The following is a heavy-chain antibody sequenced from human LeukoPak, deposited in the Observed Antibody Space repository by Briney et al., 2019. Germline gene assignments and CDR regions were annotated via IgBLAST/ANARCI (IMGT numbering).Heavy chain of an antibody. V-gene: IGHV4-59*01. CDR2: IYYSGTT. CDR1: GGSFSSYY. J-gene: IGHJ4*02. D-gene: IGHD1-26*01. Sequence: SETLSLTCTVSGGSFSSYYWSWIRQPPGKGLEWIGYIYYSGTTDYNPSLKSRVTISVDPSMNQFSLKLSSVTAADTAVYYCARDRYSGTYWGYFDYWGQGTPVTVSS. CDR3: ARDRYSGTYWGYFDY.